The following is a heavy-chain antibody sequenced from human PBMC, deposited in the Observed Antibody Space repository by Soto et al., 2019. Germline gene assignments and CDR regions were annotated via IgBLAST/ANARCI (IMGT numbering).Heavy chain of an antibody. CDR3: ARDWTGDYYYGMDV. Sequence: ASVKVSCKASGYTFTSYGISWVRRAPGQGLEWMGWISAYNGNTNYAQKLQGRVTMTTDTSTSTAYMELRSLRSDDTAVYYCARDWTGDYYYGMDVWGQGTTVTVSS. J-gene: IGHJ6*02. D-gene: IGHD2-8*02. V-gene: IGHV1-18*01. CDR1: GYTFTSYG. CDR2: ISAYNGNT.